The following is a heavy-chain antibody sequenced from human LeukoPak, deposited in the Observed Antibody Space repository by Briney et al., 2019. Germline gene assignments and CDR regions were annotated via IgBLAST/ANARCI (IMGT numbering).Heavy chain of an antibody. Sequence: GGSLRLSCAASGFTFSDYYMSWIRQAPGKGLEWVSYTSSSGSTIYYADSVKGRFTISRDNAKNSLYLQMNSLRAEDTAVYYCARDHCSSTSCYIDLPWFDPWGQGTLVTVSS. V-gene: IGHV3-11*01. CDR3: ARDHCSSTSCYIDLPWFDP. D-gene: IGHD2-2*02. CDR1: GFTFSDYY. CDR2: TSSSGSTI. J-gene: IGHJ5*02.